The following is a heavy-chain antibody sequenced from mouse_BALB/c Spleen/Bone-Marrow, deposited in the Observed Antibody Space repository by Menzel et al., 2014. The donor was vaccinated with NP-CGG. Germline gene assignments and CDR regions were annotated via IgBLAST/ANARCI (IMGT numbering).Heavy chain of an antibody. CDR3: ARSDGYRTMDY. CDR1: GYTFTSYD. D-gene: IGHD2-3*01. Sequence: QVQLQQSGPELVKPGALVKISCKASGYTFTSYDINWVKQRPGQGLEWIGWIYPGDGDTNYNGKFKGKATLTVDKSSSTAYMQLSSLTSVDSAVYFCARSDGYRTMDYWGQGTPVTVSS. V-gene: IGHV1S56*01. J-gene: IGHJ4*01. CDR2: IYPGDGDT.